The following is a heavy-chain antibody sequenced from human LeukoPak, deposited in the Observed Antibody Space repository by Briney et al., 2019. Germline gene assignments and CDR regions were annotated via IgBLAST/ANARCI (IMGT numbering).Heavy chain of an antibody. D-gene: IGHD3-9*01. Sequence: ASVKVSCKASGYTFTVYYIHWVRQAPGQGLEWMAWIKPSNGDSKYTQKFQGRVTITADKSTSTAYMELSSLRSEDTAVYYCARVGHYDILTGYPYYFDYWGQGTLVTVSS. CDR2: IKPSNGDS. J-gene: IGHJ4*02. CDR3: ARVGHYDILTGYPYYFDY. V-gene: IGHV1-2*02. CDR1: GYTFTVYY.